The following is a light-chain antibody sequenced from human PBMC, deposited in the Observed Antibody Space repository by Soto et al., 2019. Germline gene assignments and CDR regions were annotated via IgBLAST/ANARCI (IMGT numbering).Light chain of an antibody. V-gene: IGKV1-39*01. J-gene: IGKJ5*01. CDR1: QSISTY. CDR3: QHTYTTPIT. Sequence: DIQMTQSPSSLSASVGDRVTITSRASQSISTYLNWYQQKPGKAPKLLIYHSSTLQSGVPSRFSGSGSGTDFTLTISSLQPEDFATYYCQHTYTTPITFGQGTRLEIK. CDR2: HSS.